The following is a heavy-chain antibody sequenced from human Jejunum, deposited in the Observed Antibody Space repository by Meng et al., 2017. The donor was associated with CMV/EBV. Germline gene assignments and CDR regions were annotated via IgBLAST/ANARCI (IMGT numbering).Heavy chain of an antibody. CDR2: ISANTVKT. Sequence: SLTASGYSVARCGFRWVRQAPGQGLEWVGWISANTVKTNYAQKFEGRVTMTTDTSTSTAYMERRSLTSDDTGVYYCARVFSIGWFDPWGQGTLVTVSS. J-gene: IGHJ5*02. D-gene: IGHD3-10*01. CDR1: GYSVARCG. CDR3: ARVFSIGWFDP. V-gene: IGHV1-18*01.